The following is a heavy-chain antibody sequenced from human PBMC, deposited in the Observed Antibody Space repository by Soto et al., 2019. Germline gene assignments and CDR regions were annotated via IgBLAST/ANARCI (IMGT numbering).Heavy chain of an antibody. CDR1: GDTFTGYY. Sequence: ASVKVSCKASGDTFTGYYLHWLRQAPGQGLEWMGWINPNNGDTNYAQNFQGRVTMTRDTSISTAYMELSGLRSDDTAVYYCARVHTYYYYSGSFDYWGQGTLVTVSS. CDR3: ARVHTYYYYSGSFDY. V-gene: IGHV1-2*02. CDR2: INPNNGDT. D-gene: IGHD2-15*01. J-gene: IGHJ4*02.